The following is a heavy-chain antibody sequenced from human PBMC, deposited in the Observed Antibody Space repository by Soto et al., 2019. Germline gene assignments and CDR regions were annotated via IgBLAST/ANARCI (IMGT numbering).Heavy chain of an antibody. CDR1: GFTFSSYA. CDR2: ISYDGSNK. J-gene: IGHJ4*02. D-gene: IGHD5-18*01. CDR3: AREWVDTAMVVIDY. V-gene: IGHV3-30-3*01. Sequence: QVQLVESGGGVVQPGRSLRLSCAASGFTFSSYAMHWVRQAPGKGLEWVAVISYDGSNKYYADSVKGRFTISRDNSKNTLDLQMNSLRAEDTAVDYGAREWVDTAMVVIDYWGQGTLVTVSS.